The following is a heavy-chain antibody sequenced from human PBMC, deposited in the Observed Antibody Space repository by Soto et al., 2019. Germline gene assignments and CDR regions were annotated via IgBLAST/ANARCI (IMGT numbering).Heavy chain of an antibody. CDR3: ARGREDIVVVQAAPGGYGMDV. Sequence: QVQLVQSGAEVKKPGASVKVSCKASGYTFTSYDINWVRQATGQGLEWMGWMNPNSGNTGYAQKFQGRVTMTRNTSISTAYMELSSLRSEDTAVYYCARGREDIVVVQAAPGGYGMDVWGQGTTVTVSS. V-gene: IGHV1-8*01. CDR2: MNPNSGNT. J-gene: IGHJ6*02. CDR1: GYTFTSYD. D-gene: IGHD2-2*01.